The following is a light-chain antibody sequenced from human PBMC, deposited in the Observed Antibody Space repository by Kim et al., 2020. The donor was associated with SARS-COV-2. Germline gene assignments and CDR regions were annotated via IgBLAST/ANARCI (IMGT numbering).Light chain of an antibody. V-gene: IGKV4-1*01. J-gene: IGKJ1*01. CDR2: WAS. Sequence: ATMTCKSSQSVLYSSNNMSSLAWYQPNPGPPPQLLIYWASARMSGVPDRFRGSGSGTDFTLPISNLQPEDVAVYYCPQYYTTPWTFGQGTKVDIK. CDR3: PQYYTTPWT. CDR1: QSVLYSSNNMSS.